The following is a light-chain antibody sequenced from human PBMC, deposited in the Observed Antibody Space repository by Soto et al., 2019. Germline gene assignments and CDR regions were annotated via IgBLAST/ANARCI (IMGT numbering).Light chain of an antibody. V-gene: IGKV3-11*01. CDR2: DAS. CDR3: QQRASWVT. J-gene: IGKJ5*01. CDR1: QSVSSY. Sequence: ETLLTQSPGTLSVSPGARVPLSCRASQSVSSYLAWFQQKPGQAPRLLIYDASIRATGIPARFSGSGSETDFTLTISSLEPEDFAVYYCQQRASWVTFGQGTRLEIK.